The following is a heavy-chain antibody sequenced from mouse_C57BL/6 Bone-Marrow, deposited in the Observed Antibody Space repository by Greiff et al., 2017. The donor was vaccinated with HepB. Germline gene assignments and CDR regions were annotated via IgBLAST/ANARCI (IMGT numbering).Heavy chain of an antibody. J-gene: IGHJ2*01. Sequence: EVQRVESGGDLVKPGGSLKLSCAASGITFSSYGMSWVRQTPDKRLEWVATISSGGSYTYYPDSVKGRFTISRDNAKNTLYLQMSSLKSEDTAMYYCARQVLPYFDYWGQGTTLTVSS. CDR1: GITFSSYG. CDR2: ISSGGSYT. CDR3: ARQVLPYFDY. V-gene: IGHV5-6*01. D-gene: IGHD1-1*01.